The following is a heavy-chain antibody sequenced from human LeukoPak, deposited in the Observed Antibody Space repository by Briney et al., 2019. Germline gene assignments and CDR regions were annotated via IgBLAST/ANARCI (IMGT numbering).Heavy chain of an antibody. J-gene: IGHJ4*02. D-gene: IGHD2-2*01. V-gene: IGHV3-23*01. CDR2: ISGSGGST. CDR1: GFTFSSYA. CDR3: AKTPSRVPAAIAGLFDY. Sequence: PGGSLRLSCAASGFTFSSYAMTWVRQAPGKGLEWVSAISGSGGSTYYADSVKGRFTISRDNSKNTLYLQMNSLRAEDTAVYYCAKTPSRVPAAIAGLFDYWGQGTLVTVSS.